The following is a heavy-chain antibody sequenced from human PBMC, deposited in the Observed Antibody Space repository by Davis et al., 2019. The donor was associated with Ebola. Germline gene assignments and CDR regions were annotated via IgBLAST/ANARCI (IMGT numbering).Heavy chain of an antibody. V-gene: IGHV3-7*01. CDR1: GFTFSSYW. D-gene: IGHD2-15*01. CDR2: IKQDGSEK. Sequence: GESLITSCASSGFTFSSYWMSWVRQAPGKGLEWVANIKQDGSEKYYVDSVKGRFTISRDNAKNSLYLQMNSLRPEDTAVYYCARLSSVWGQGTLVTVSS. CDR3: ARLSSV. J-gene: IGHJ4*02.